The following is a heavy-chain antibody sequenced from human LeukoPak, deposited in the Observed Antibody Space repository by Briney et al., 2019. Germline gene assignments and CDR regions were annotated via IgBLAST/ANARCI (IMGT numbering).Heavy chain of an antibody. CDR2: INPNNGDT. J-gene: IGHJ4*02. D-gene: IGHD2-15*01. Sequence: ASLTVSCKTSGFAFSGYFLHWVRQVPGQGLEWMGRINPNNGDTNYAQRFQGRVTLTSDTSISTAYMELRRLTSDDTAVYYCARVLAFGDYFDYWGQGTLVTVSS. V-gene: IGHV1-2*06. CDR1: GFAFSGYF. CDR3: ARVLAFGDYFDY.